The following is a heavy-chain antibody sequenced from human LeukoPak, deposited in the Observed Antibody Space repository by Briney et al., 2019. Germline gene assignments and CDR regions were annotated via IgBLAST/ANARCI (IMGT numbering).Heavy chain of an antibody. CDR1: GGSISSSDW. Sequence: SETLSLTCAVSGGSISSSDWWSWVRQPPGKGLEWTGEIYHSGSTNYNPSLKSRVTISVDKSKNQFSLKLSSVTAADTAVYYCARTWGVIVSAFDIWGQGTMVTVSS. CDR2: IYHSGST. CDR3: ARTWGVIVSAFDI. J-gene: IGHJ3*02. D-gene: IGHD3-16*02. V-gene: IGHV4-4*02.